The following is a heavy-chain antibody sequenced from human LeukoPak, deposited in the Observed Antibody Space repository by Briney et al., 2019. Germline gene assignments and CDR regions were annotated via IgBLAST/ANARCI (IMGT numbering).Heavy chain of an antibody. CDR2: INPNSGGT. CDR3: ARDDPIVGAS. CDR1: GKTFTAYF. J-gene: IGHJ4*02. Sequence: ASLKVSCKPSGKTFTAYFLHGVRQALGQGLKWMGWINPNSGGTNYAQKFQGRVTMTRDTSISTAYMELSRLRSDDTAVYYCARDDPIVGASWGQGTLVTVSS. V-gene: IGHV1-2*02. D-gene: IGHD1-26*01.